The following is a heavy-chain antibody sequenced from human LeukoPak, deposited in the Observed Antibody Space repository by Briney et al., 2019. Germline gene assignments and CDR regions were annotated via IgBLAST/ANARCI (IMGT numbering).Heavy chain of an antibody. V-gene: IGHV4-30-4*01. CDR1: SGSISSGDYF. D-gene: IGHD3-3*01. Sequence: SETLSLTCTVSSGSISSGDYFWSWIRQPPGKGLEWIGYIYYSGSTYYNPSLKSRVTISVDTSKNQFSLKLSSVTAADTAVYYCARDKSAYYDFWSGFLDAFDIWGQGTMVTVSS. J-gene: IGHJ3*02. CDR3: ARDKSAYYDFWSGFLDAFDI. CDR2: IYYSGST.